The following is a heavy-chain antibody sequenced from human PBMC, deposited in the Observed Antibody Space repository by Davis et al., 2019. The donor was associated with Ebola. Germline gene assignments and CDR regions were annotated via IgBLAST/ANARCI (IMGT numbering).Heavy chain of an antibody. J-gene: IGHJ4*02. CDR1: GFTFSSYS. D-gene: IGHD3-10*01. Sequence: GESPKISCAASGFTFSSYSSNWVRQAPGKGLEWVSSISSSSSYIYYADSVKGRFTISRDNSKNTLYLQMNSLRAEDTAVYYCAKDRGGYYGSGSYDYWGQGTLVTVSS. CDR2: ISSSSSYI. V-gene: IGHV3-21*04. CDR3: AKDRGGYYGSGSYDY.